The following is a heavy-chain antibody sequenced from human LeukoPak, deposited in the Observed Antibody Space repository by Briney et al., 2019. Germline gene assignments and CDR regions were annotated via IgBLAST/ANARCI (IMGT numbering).Heavy chain of an antibody. CDR1: GFTVSSNY. CDR2: IYSGGST. CDR3: ARDSPREGEDY. D-gene: IGHD1-26*01. Sequence: SGGSLRLSCAASGFTVSSNYMSWVRQAPGKGLEWVSVIYSGGSTYYADSVKGRFTISRDNSKNTLYLQMNSLRAEDTAVYYCARDSPREGEDYWGQGTLVTVSS. J-gene: IGHJ4*02. V-gene: IGHV3-66*01.